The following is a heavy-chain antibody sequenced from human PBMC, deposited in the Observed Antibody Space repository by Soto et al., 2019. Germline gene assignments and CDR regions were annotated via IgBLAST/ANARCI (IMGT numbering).Heavy chain of an antibody. CDR3: AATDDILTGYYISSGNAFDI. V-gene: IGHV3-33*01. CDR1: GFTFSSYG. Sequence: QVQLVESGGGVVQPGRSLRLSCAASGFTFSSYGMHWVRQAPGKGLEWVAVIWYDGSNKYYADSVKGQFTISRDNSKNTLYLQMNSLRAEDTAVYYFAATDDILTGYYISSGNAFDIWGQGTMVTVSS. CDR2: IWYDGSNK. D-gene: IGHD3-9*01. J-gene: IGHJ3*02.